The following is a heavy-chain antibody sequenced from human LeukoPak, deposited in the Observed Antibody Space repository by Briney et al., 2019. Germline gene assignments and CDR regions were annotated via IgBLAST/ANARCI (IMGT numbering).Heavy chain of an antibody. CDR2: IIPIFGTA. CDR3: ARDPDWYYDSSGYYY. Sequence: SVKVSCKASGYTFTSYAMNWVRQAPGQGLEWMGGIIPIFGTANYAQKFQGRVTITADESTSTAYMELSSLRSEDTAVYYCARDPDWYYDSSGYYYWGQGTLVTVSS. J-gene: IGHJ4*02. D-gene: IGHD3-22*01. V-gene: IGHV1-69*13. CDR1: GYTFTSYA.